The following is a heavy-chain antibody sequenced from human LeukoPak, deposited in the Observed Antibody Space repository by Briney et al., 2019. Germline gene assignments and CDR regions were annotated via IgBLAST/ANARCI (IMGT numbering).Heavy chain of an antibody. Sequence: GGSLRLSCAASGFTFSSYSMNWVRQAPGKGLEWVALISYDGNNKYYADSVKGRFTISRDNSKNTLYLQMNSLRAEDTAVYYCASPALYYYDSSAKGGYWGQGTLVTVSS. CDR1: GFTFSSYS. J-gene: IGHJ4*02. CDR2: ISYDGNNK. CDR3: ASPALYYYDSSAKGGY. V-gene: IGHV3-30*03. D-gene: IGHD3-22*01.